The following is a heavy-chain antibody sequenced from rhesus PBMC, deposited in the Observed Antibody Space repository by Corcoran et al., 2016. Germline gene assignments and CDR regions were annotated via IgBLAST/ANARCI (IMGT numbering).Heavy chain of an antibody. CDR3: NIWTGSIDS. V-gene: IGHV3-16*02. D-gene: IGHD3-3*01. Sequence: EVQLVESGGGLVQPGGSLRLSCAAAGFTFSNYWMRWVRQAPGKGLDWVGRIKNQADGGTAAYAESVTGRFAISRDDSKNTLYLQMNSLKTEDTAVYYCNIWTGSIDSWGQGVLVTVSS. CDR1: GFTFSNYW. J-gene: IGHJ4*01. CDR2: IKNQADGGTA.